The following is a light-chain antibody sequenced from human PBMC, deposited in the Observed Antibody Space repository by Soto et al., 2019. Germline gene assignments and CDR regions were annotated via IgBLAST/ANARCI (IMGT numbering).Light chain of an antibody. V-gene: IGKV1-5*01. CDR2: DAS. CDR3: QQYNSYPCT. Sequence: DIQMTQSPSTLSASVGDRVTITCRASQSISSWLAWYQQKPGKAPKLLIYDASSLESGVPSRFSGSGPGTEFTLTISSLQPDDFATYYCQQYNSYPCTFGQGTKVEIK. J-gene: IGKJ1*01. CDR1: QSISSW.